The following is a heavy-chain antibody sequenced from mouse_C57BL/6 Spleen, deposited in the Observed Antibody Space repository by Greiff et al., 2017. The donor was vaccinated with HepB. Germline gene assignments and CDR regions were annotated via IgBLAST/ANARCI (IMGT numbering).Heavy chain of an antibody. CDR2: IDPSDSYT. J-gene: IGHJ1*03. CDR1: GYTFTSYW. CDR3: ARRRYGRGWYFDV. Sequence: QVQLQQPGAELVMPGASVKLSCKASGYTFTSYWMHWVKQRPGQGLEWIGEIDPSDSYTNYNQKFKGKSTLTVDKSSSTAYMQLSSLTSEDSAVYYCARRRYGRGWYFDVWGTGTTVTVSS. D-gene: IGHD1-1*01. V-gene: IGHV1-69*01.